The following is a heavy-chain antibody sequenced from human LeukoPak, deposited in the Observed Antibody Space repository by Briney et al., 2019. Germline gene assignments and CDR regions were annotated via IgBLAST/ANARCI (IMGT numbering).Heavy chain of an antibody. V-gene: IGHV3-21*01. Sequence: GGSLRLSCAASGFTFSSYSMNWVRQAPGKGLEWVSSISTGSSYINYADSVKGRFTISRDNAKKSLYLQMNSLRAEDTAVYYCARVYQGVSLFDGIDYWGQGTLVTVSS. D-gene: IGHD3-10*01. CDR3: ARVYQGVSLFDGIDY. CDR1: GFTFSSYS. J-gene: IGHJ4*02. CDR2: ISTGSSYI.